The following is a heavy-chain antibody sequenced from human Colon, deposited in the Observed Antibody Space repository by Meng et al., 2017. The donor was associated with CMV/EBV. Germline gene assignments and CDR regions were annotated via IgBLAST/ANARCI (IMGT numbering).Heavy chain of an antibody. Sequence: SETLSLTCSVSGGSINSYYWSWIRQSPGKGLEWIGYIHYSGITNYNPSLKSRVTISVDTSKNQFSLKLSSVTAADTAVYYCARDLQTNAPVWGQGTLVTVSS. V-gene: IGHV4-59*01. CDR1: GGSINSYY. D-gene: IGHD2-8*01. CDR3: ARDLQTNAPV. CDR2: IHYSGIT. J-gene: IGHJ4*02.